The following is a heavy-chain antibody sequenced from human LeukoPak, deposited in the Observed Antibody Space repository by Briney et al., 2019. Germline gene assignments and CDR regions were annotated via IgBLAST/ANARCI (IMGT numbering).Heavy chain of an antibody. J-gene: IGHJ5*02. D-gene: IGHD4-23*01. V-gene: IGHV3-23*01. Sequence: GGSLRLSCAASGFTFSNYAMTWVCQAPGKGLEWVSAISGSGGVTYYAESVEGRFTISRDNSKNTLYLQMNSLRAEDTAIYYCAKDSAVVPNLNWFDPWGQGTLVTVSS. CDR1: GFTFSNYA. CDR3: AKDSAVVPNLNWFDP. CDR2: ISGSGGVT.